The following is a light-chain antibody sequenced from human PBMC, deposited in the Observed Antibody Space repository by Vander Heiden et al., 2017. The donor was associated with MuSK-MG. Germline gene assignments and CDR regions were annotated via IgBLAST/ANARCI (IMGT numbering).Light chain of an antibody. CDR3: QHSYSNSQRT. J-gene: IGKJ1*01. CDR1: QTIGSS. V-gene: IGKV1-39*01. Sequence: DIQMTQSPSSLSASVGDRVTITCRASQTIGSSLNWYQQQPGKAPKLLIYAASTLQNGVTSRFSASGYGTDFTLTISSRQPEDFAAYYCQHSYSNSQRTFGQGTKVEIK. CDR2: AAS.